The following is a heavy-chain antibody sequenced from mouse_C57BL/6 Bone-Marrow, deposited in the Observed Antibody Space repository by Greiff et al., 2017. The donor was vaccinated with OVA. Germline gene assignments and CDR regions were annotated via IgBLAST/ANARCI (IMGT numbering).Heavy chain of an antibody. CDR2: IDPSDSYT. D-gene: IGHD1-1*01. CDR1: GYTFTSYW. CDR3: ARRRYYYGSNYWYFDV. V-gene: IGHV1-69*01. Sequence: QVHVKQPGAELVMPGASVKLSCKASGYTFTSYWMHWVKQRPGQGLEWIGEIDPSDSYTNYNQKFKGKSTLTVDKSSSTAYMQLSSLTSEDSAVYYCARRRYYYGSNYWYFDVWGTGTTVTVSS. J-gene: IGHJ1*03.